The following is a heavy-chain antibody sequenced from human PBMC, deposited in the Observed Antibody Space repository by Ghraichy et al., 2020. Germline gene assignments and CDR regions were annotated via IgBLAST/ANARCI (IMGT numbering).Heavy chain of an antibody. CDR3: ARWPVKKTVAGTRLHAGIDY. CDR2: INHSGST. CDR1: GGSFSGYY. J-gene: IGHJ4*02. V-gene: IGHV4-34*01. D-gene: IGHD6-19*01. Sequence: SETLSLTCAVYGGSFSGYYWSWIRQPPGKGLEWIGEINHSGSTNYNPSLKSRVTISVDTSKNQFSLKLSSVTAADTAVYYCARWPVKKTVAGTRLHAGIDYWGQGTLVTVSS.